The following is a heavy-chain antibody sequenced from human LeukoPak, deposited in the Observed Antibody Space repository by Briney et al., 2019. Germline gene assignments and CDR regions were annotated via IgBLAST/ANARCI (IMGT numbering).Heavy chain of an antibody. J-gene: IGHJ3*02. D-gene: IGHD3-3*01. V-gene: IGHV4-34*01. CDR3: ASSSQRGCGIFAFDI. CDR2: INHRGST. CDR1: GGSFCGYY. Sequence: SETLSLTCAVYGGSFCGYYWSWIRQPPGKGLEWIGEINHRGSTHTNPTLKSRVTISVHTPKSQFSLKLSSVTAPDTAVYYCASSSQRGCGIFAFDIWGQGTMVTVSS.